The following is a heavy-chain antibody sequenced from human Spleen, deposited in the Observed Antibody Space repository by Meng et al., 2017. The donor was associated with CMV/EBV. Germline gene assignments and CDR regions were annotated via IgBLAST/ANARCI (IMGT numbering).Heavy chain of an antibody. V-gene: IGHV4-4*02. CDR3: ARVAWDHQTYYFDY. CDR1: GGSISSSNC. J-gene: IGHJ4*02. Sequence: VSGGSISSSNCWSWVRQPPGKGLEWIGEIYHSGSTNYNPSLKSRVTISVDKSKNQFSLKLSSVTAADTAVYYCARVAWDHQTYYFDYWGQGTLVTVSS. CDR2: IYHSGST. D-gene: IGHD1-26*01.